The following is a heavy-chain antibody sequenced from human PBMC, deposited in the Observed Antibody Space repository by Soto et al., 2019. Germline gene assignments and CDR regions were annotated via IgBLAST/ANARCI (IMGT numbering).Heavy chain of an antibody. D-gene: IGHD6-6*01. CDR2: ISYDGSNK. Sequence: GGSMRLSCAASGFTFSSYGMQWVRQAPGKGLEWVAVISYDGSNKYYADSVKGRFTISRDNSKNTLYLQMNSLRAEDTAVYYCARERPDGARLDPWGQGTLVTVSS. CDR1: GFTFSSYG. V-gene: IGHV3-30*03. J-gene: IGHJ5*02. CDR3: ARERPDGARLDP.